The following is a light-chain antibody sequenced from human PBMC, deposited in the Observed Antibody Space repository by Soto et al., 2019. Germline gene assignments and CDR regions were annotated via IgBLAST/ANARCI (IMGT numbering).Light chain of an antibody. CDR2: DAS. CDR1: QSISSW. V-gene: IGKV1-5*01. CDR3: QQYKSYSWT. Sequence: DIQMTQSPSTLSASVGDRVTITCRASQSISSWLAWYQQKPGKAPKLLIYDASSLASGVPSRFSGSGSGTEFTLTISRVQPDDFATDYCQQYKSYSWTFGQGTKVEIK. J-gene: IGKJ1*01.